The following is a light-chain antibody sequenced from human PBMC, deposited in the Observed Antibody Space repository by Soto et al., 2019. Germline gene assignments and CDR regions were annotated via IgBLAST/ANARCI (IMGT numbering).Light chain of an antibody. CDR2: EVS. J-gene: IGLJ1*01. CDR3: SSYTSIITLYV. CDR1: SSDVGGYNY. Sequence: QSVLTQPASVSGSPRQSITISCTGTSSDVGGYNYVSWYQQHPGKAPKLMIYEVSNRPSGVSNRFSGSKSGNTASLTISGLQAEGEADYYCSSYTSIITLYVFGSGTKVTVL. V-gene: IGLV2-14*01.